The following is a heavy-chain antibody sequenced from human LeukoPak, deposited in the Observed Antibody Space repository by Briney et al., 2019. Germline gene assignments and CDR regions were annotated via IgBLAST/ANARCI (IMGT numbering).Heavy chain of an antibody. CDR1: GGTFTSYA. Sequence: SVKVSCKASGGTFTSYAISWVRQAPGQGLEWMGRIIPILGIANYAQNFQGRVTFTADKSTTTAYMELSSLKSDDTAVYYCARDQYSSGLDYWGQGTLVTVSS. CDR3: ARDQYSSGLDY. J-gene: IGHJ4*02. D-gene: IGHD6-19*01. CDR2: IIPILGIA. V-gene: IGHV1-69*04.